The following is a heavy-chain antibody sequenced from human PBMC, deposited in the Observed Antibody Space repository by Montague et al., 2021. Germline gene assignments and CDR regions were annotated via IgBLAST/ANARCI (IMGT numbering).Heavy chain of an antibody. CDR3: ARARGYCSSTFCPEWFDP. V-gene: IGHV4-34*01. CDR1: GESLSGYY. J-gene: IGHJ5*02. D-gene: IGHD2-2*01. CDR2: INHLGTT. Sequence: SETLSLTCTDYGESLSGYYWSWIRQSPGKGLQWIAEINHLGTTNYNPPLKSRVTVSVDTSKNQFSLRLNSVTAADTAVYYCARARGYCSSTFCPEWFDPWGQGTLVTISS.